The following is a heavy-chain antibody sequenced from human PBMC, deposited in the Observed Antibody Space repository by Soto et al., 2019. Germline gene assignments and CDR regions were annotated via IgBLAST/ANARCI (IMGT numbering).Heavy chain of an antibody. CDR1: GFTFSSYA. D-gene: IGHD4-17*01. CDR2: ISSSGGST. Sequence: EVQVSESGGDLVQPGGSLTLSCAASGFTFSSYAMSWVRQAPGKGPEWVSTISSSGGSTYYADSVKGRFTISRDNSKNTVSLQMNSLKAEDTGVYHCAKGGRWPTNFDYWGQGTLGTVSS. V-gene: IGHV3-23*01. CDR3: AKGGRWPTNFDY. J-gene: IGHJ4*02.